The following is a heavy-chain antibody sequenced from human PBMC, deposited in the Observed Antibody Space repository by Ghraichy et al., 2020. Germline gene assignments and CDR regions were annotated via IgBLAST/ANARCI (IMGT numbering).Heavy chain of an antibody. V-gene: IGHV3-20*04. D-gene: IGHD1-14*01. CDR1: GFTFDDYG. CDR3: ARGLETRYLNDAFDI. Sequence: LSLTCAASGFTFDDYGMSWVRQAPGKGLEWVSTIDWNGGSTSYADSVKGRFTISRDNAKNSLYLQMNSLRAEDTALYYCARGLETRYLNDAFDIWGLGTMVTVSS. J-gene: IGHJ3*02. CDR2: IDWNGGST.